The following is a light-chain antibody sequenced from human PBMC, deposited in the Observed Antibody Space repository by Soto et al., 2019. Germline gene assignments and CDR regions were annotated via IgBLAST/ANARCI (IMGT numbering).Light chain of an antibody. CDR2: EVS. J-gene: IGLJ1*01. Sequence: QSVLTQPASVSGSPGQSITISCTGTSSDVGGYNYVSWYQQHPGKAPKLMIYEVSNRPSGVSNRFSGSKSGNTASLTISGLQAEDEAYYYCSSYTSSSTLSVFGTGNKV. V-gene: IGLV2-14*01. CDR3: SSYTSSSTLSV. CDR1: SSDVGGYNY.